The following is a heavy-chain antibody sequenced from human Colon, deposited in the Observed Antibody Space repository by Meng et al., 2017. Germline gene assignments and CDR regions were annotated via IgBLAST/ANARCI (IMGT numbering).Heavy chain of an antibody. CDR2: IYHSGST. D-gene: IGHD3-10*01. V-gene: IGHV4-4*02. CDR1: GDSIRSSNW. J-gene: IGHJ4*02. Sequence: QVQLQESGPGLVKPSGTLYLTCAVSGDSIRSSNWWSWVRQPPGRGLEWIGEIYHSGSTNYNPSLKNRLSLTVDKSKNQFSPTLHSVTAADTAVYYCARVIYASGNMAHLDCWGQGTLVTVSS. CDR3: ARVIYASGNMAHLDC.